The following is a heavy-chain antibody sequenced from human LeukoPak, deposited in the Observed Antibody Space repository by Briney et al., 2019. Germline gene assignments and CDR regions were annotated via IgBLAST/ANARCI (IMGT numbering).Heavy chain of an antibody. V-gene: IGHV3-33*01. CDR2: IWYDGSNK. Sequence: GRSLRLSCAASGFTFSSYGMHWVRQAPGKGLEWVAVIWYDGSNKYYADSVKGRFTISRDNSKNTLYLQMNSLRAEDTAVNYCARGLGYPLTFGGVMFDYWGQGTLVTVSS. J-gene: IGHJ4*02. CDR1: GFTFSSYG. CDR3: ARGLGYPLTFGGVMFDY. D-gene: IGHD3-16*01.